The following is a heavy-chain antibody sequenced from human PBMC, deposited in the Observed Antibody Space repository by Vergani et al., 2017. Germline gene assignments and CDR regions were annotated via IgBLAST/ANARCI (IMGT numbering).Heavy chain of an antibody. CDR3: ARPYEGRVDFWYFDL. V-gene: IGHV4-38-2*01. CDR1: GYSISSGYY. Sequence: QVQLQESGPGLVKPSETLSLTCAVSGYSISSGYYWGWIRQSPGKGLEWIGSIYHSGSPYYNPSLKSRVTISADTSKNQLSLKLNSVTAADTAVYYCARPYEGRVDFWYFDLWSRGTLVTVSS. CDR2: IYHSGSP. J-gene: IGHJ2*01. D-gene: IGHD3-22*01.